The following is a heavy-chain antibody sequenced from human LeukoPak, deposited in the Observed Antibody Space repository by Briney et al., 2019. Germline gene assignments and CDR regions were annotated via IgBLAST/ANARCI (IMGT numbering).Heavy chain of an antibody. V-gene: IGHV4-38-2*01. CDR1: GYSMSRGHF. J-gene: IGHJ4*02. CDR2: IGNLHLHRGGHT. CDR3: ARRWDRIQGDKYFDY. Sequence: PSETLSLTCAVSGYSMSRGHFYGWIRQTPGKGLEWIGSIGNLHLHRGGHTYYNPSFKSRVTISADPSTNQYFLRVNSVTAADTAVYYCARRWDRIQGDKYFDYWGQGILVTVSS. D-gene: IGHD2-21*01.